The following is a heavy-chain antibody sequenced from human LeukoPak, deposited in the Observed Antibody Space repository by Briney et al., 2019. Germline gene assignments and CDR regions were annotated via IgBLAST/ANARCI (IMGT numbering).Heavy chain of an antibody. CDR3: AKDSEYGSGWNSFV. Sequence: GGSLRLSCAASGFTFSSYGMHWVRQAPGKGLERVALISYDGSDKYYADSVKGRFTISRDNSKNTLYVQMNSLRAEDTAVYYCAKDSEYGSGWNSFVWGQGTLVTVSS. CDR2: ISYDGSDK. D-gene: IGHD6-19*01. J-gene: IGHJ4*02. CDR1: GFTFSSYG. V-gene: IGHV3-30*18.